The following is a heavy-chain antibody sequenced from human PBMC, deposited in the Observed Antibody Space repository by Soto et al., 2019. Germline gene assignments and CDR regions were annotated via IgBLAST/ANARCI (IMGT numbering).Heavy chain of an antibody. D-gene: IGHD3-9*01. Sequence: PGGSLRLSCAASDFTLSSYGMTWVRQAPGKGLEWVSTITGRDGRTFYADSVKGRFTISRDSSKNTLYLEMNSLRAEDTALYFCAKDVNYDILAGYYYYWGQGTLVTVSS. CDR1: DFTLSSYG. V-gene: IGHV3-23*01. J-gene: IGHJ4*02. CDR2: ITGRDGRT. CDR3: AKDVNYDILAGYYYY.